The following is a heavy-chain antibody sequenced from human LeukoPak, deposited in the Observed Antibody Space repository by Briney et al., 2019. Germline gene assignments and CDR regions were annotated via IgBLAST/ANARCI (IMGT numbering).Heavy chain of an antibody. CDR2: ISGSGGST. J-gene: IGHJ6*02. CDR1: GFTFSSYA. D-gene: IGHD6-6*01. CDR3: AKDGGDSSSSYYYYYGMDV. Sequence: PGGSLRLSCAASGFTFSSYAMSWVRQAPGKGLEWVSAISGSGGSTYYADSVKGRFTISRGNSKNTLYLRMNSLRAEDTAVYYCAKDGGDSSSSYYYYYGMDVWGQGTTVTVSS. V-gene: IGHV3-23*01.